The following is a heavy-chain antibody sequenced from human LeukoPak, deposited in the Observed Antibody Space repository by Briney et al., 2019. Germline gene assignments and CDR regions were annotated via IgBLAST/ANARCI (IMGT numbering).Heavy chain of an antibody. CDR1: GGSISSYY. CDR2: IYYSGST. CDR3: ARAGAARPPYGMDV. D-gene: IGHD6-6*01. Sequence: SETLSLTCIVSGGSISSYYWSWIRQPPGKGLEWIGYIYYSGSTNYNPSLKSRVTISIDTSKNQFSLKLSSVTAADTAVYYCARAGAARPPYGMDVWGQGTTVTVSS. V-gene: IGHV4-59*01. J-gene: IGHJ6*02.